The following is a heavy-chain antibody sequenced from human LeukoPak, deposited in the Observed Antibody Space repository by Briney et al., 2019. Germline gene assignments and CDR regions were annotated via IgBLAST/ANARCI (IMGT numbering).Heavy chain of an antibody. D-gene: IGHD1-1*01. V-gene: IGHV1-8*01. Sequence: ASVKVSCKASGYTFTSYDINWVRQATGQGLEWMGWMNPNSGNTGYAQKSQGRVTMTRNTSISTAYMELSSLRSEDTAVYYCAGELDTGAFDIWGQGTMVTVSS. J-gene: IGHJ3*02. CDR1: GYTFTSYD. CDR2: MNPNSGNT. CDR3: AGELDTGAFDI.